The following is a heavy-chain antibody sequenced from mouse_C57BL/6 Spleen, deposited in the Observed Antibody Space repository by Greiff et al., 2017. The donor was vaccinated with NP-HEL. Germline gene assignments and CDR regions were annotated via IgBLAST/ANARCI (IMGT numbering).Heavy chain of an antibody. Sequence: QVQLQQSGPELVKPGASVKISCKASGYAFSSSWMNWVKQRPGKGLEWIGRIYPGAGDTNYNGKFKGKATLTADKSSSTAYMQLSSLTSEDSAVYFCARIYDGYYDYWGQGTTLTVSS. D-gene: IGHD2-3*01. CDR1: GYAFSSSW. V-gene: IGHV1-82*01. J-gene: IGHJ2*01. CDR3: ARIYDGYYDY. CDR2: IYPGAGDT.